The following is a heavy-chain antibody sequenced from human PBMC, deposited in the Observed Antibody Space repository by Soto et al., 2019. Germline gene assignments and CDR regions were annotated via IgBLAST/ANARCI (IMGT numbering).Heavy chain of an antibody. D-gene: IGHD5-12*01. V-gene: IGHV3-23*01. CDR1: GFTFSTNS. J-gene: IGHJ5*02. CDR2: ISGGGDST. Sequence: EVQLLESGGGVVQPGVSLRLSCAASGFTFSTNSMTWVRQAPGKCLEWVCGISGGGDSTHYADSVNDLFTISRDNSKNMVYLQMTSLQADDTAVYFCSNCDGYGDQWGQGTLVTVSS. CDR3: SNCDGYGDQ.